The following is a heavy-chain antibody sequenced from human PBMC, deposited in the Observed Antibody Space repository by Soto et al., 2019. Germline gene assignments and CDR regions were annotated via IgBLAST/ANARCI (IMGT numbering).Heavy chain of an antibody. J-gene: IGHJ3*01. CDR2: TYYSSKWFH. D-gene: IGHD3-10*01. V-gene: IGHV6-1*01. CDR1: GDSASSYITS. CDR3: VRGNDLDV. Sequence: QGQLQQSGPGLVKPSQTLSLSCAISGDSASSYITSWNWIRQSPSRGLEWLGRTYYSSKWFHDYAASVKSRITINQDTSTNQFSLELTSMTPEYSGVYYCVRGNDLDVWGQGTVVTVSS.